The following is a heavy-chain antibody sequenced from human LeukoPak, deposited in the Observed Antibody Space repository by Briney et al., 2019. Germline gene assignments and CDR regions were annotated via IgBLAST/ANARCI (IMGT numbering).Heavy chain of an antibody. CDR3: AREIAVAGLGPFDY. D-gene: IGHD6-19*01. CDR2: IIPIFGIA. Sequence: SVKVSCKASGCTLSSYAISWVRQAPGQGLEWMGRIIPIFGIANYAQKFQGRVTITADKSTSTAYMELSSLRSEDTAVYYCAREIAVAGLGPFDYWGHGTLVTVSS. J-gene: IGHJ4*01. CDR1: GCTLSSYA. V-gene: IGHV1-69*04.